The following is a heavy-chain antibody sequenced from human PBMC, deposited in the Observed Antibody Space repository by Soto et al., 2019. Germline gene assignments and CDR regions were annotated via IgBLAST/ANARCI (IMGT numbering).Heavy chain of an antibody. CDR1: GFAFGNYV. Sequence: GSLRLSCVASGFAFGNYVMIWVRQAPGKGLEWVSSITDSSDYIYYADSVKGRFTISRDNAKNSLHLQMNGLRADDTAVYYCAREGATQSSPDYWGQGTLVTVSS. CDR3: AREGATQSSPDY. V-gene: IGHV3-21*01. D-gene: IGHD1-26*01. CDR2: ITDSSDYI. J-gene: IGHJ4*02.